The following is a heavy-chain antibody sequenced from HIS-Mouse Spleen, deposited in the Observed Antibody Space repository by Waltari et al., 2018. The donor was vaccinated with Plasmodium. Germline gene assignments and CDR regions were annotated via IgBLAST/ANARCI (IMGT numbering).Heavy chain of an antibody. CDR1: TFSSYW. J-gene: IGHJ4*02. CDR2: INSDGSST. CDR3: ARDKPSNYGYFDY. D-gene: IGHD4-4*01. V-gene: IGHV3-74*01. Sequence: TFSSYWMHWVRQAPGKGLVWVSRINSDGSSTSYADSVKGRFTISRDNAKNTLYLQMNSLRAEDTAVYYCARDKPSNYGYFDYWGQGTLVTVSS.